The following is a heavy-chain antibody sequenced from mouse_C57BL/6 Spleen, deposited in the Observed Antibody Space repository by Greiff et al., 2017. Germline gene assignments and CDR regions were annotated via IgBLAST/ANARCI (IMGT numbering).Heavy chain of an antibody. CDR2: IYPGDGDT. D-gene: IGHD2-1*01. J-gene: IGHJ3*01. CDR1: GYAFSSYW. V-gene: IGHV1-80*01. Sequence: VKVVESGAELVKPGASVKISCKASGYAFSSYWMNWVKQRPGKGLEWIGQIYPGDGDTNYNGKFKGKATLTADKSSSTAYMQLSSLTSADSAVYFGARGGNYEDWGQGTLVTGSA. CDR3: ARGGNYED.